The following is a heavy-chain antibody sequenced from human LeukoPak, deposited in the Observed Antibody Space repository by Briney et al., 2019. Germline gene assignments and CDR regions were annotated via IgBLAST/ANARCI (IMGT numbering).Heavy chain of an antibody. D-gene: IGHD1-14*01. CDR3: AGQDVDAGAGTTSYAFDI. V-gene: IGHV4-39*01. CDR1: GGSISSSSYY. J-gene: IGHJ3*02. CDR2: INHSGNN. Sequence: SETLSLTCTVSGGSISSSSYYWGWIRQPPGKGLEWIGEINHSGNNNYNPSLKSRVTILVDTSKNQFSLQLSSVTASDTAVYYCAGQDVDAGAGTTSYAFDIWDQGTMVTVSS.